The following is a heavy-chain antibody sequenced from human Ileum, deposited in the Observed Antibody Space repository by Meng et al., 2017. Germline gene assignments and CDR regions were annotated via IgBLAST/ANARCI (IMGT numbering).Heavy chain of an antibody. J-gene: IGHJ3*02. CDR3: ARFIHYSGRNVDDAFDI. Sequence: SETLSLTCTVTGGSISSQIYYWGRIRQPPGKGREYIGSLHCSGRTFYNPSLESRVTISVDTSKNQFFLKLSSVTAADTAVYYCARFIHYSGRNVDDAFDIWGQGTMVTVSS. CDR1: GGSISSQIYY. D-gene: IGHD3-10*01. V-gene: IGHV4-39*07. CDR2: LHCSGRT.